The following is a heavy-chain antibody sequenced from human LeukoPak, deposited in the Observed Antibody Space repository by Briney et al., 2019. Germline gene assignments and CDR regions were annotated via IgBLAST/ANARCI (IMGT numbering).Heavy chain of an antibody. CDR3: ARYSQKPSTIGSSDSRLDY. J-gene: IGHJ4*02. V-gene: IGHV3-48*01. D-gene: IGHD3-10*01. Sequence: GGSLRLSCAASGFIFSNYNMNWVRQTPGKGLEWLSDISSSSGTIYYADSVKGRFTISGDNAKSSLHLQMNSLRAEDTAVYYCARYSQKPSTIGSSDSRLDYWGQGTLVTVSS. CDR1: GFIFSNYN. CDR2: ISSSSGTI.